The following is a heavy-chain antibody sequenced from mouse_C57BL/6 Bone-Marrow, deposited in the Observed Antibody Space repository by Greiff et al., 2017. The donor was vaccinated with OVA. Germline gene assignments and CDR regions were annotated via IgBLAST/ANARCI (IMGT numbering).Heavy chain of an antibody. CDR1: GYTFTDYY. D-gene: IGHD2-5*01. CDR2: INPNNGGT. V-gene: IGHV1-26*01. CDR3: ASRYYSNY. Sequence: VQLQQSGPELVKPGASVKISCKASGYTFTDYYMNWVKQSHGKSLEWIGDINPNNGGTSYNQKFKGKATLTVDKSSSTAYMELRSLTSEDSAVYYCASRYYSNYWGQGTTLTVSS. J-gene: IGHJ2*01.